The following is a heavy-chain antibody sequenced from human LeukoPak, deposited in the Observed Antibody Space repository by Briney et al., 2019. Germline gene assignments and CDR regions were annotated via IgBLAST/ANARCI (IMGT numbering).Heavy chain of an antibody. V-gene: IGHV4-61*08. J-gene: IGHJ4*02. CDR3: ARNGGDAYNTFDY. D-gene: IGHD5-24*01. Sequence: SETLSLTCAVSGGSISSGGYSWSWIRQPPGKGLEWIGYIFTSGSTNYNPSLKSRVTISVDTSKNQFSLKLSSVTAADTAVYYCARNGGDAYNTFDYWGQGTLVTVSS. CDR1: GGSISSGGYS. CDR2: IFTSGST.